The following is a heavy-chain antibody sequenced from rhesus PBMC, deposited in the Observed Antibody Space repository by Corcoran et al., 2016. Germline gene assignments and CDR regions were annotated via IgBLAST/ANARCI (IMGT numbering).Heavy chain of an antibody. CDR1: GYSISSGLG. D-gene: IGHD2-15*01. V-gene: IGHV4-127*01. J-gene: IGHJ4*01. Sequence: QVQLQESGPGLVKPSETLSLTGAVSGYSISSGLGWSGIRQPPGKGLEWIGYIGGSSGGTNYNPSLKSRVTISKDTSKNQFSLKLNSVTAADTAVYYCAKYGGDYWGQGVLVTVSS. CDR3: AKYGGDY. CDR2: IGGSSGGT.